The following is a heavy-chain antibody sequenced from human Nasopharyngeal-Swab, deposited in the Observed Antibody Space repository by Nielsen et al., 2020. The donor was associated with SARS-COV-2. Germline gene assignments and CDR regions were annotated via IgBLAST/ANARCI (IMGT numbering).Heavy chain of an antibody. Sequence: GESLKISCAASGFTFDNYEMNWVRQAPGKGLEWVSYISPSGATIHYADSVRGRFTISRDNAKKSLHLQMNSLRAEDTAVYYCARASRGWSWGQGTPVTVSS. CDR1: GFTFDNYE. V-gene: IGHV3-48*03. CDR2: ISPSGATI. CDR3: ARASRGWS. J-gene: IGHJ5*02. D-gene: IGHD6-19*01.